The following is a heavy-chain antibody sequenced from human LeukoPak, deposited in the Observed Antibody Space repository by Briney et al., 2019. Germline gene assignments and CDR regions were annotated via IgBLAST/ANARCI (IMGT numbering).Heavy chain of an antibody. V-gene: IGHV4-31*03. Sequence: SETLSLTCTVSGGSISSGGYYWSWIRQHPGKGLEWIGYIYYSGSTYYNPSLKSRVTISVDTSKNQFSLKLSSVIAADTAVYYCARAPSSDDAFDIWGQGTMVTVSS. D-gene: IGHD3-22*01. J-gene: IGHJ3*02. CDR2: IYYSGST. CDR3: ARAPSSDDAFDI. CDR1: GGSISSGGYY.